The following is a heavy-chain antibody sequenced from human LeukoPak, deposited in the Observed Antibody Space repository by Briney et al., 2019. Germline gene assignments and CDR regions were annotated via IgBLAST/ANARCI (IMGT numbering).Heavy chain of an antibody. CDR1: GFNFSSYG. J-gene: IGHJ4*02. D-gene: IGHD3-10*01. CDR3: AKDCLWFGESTYYFDY. CDR2: IWYDGSNK. Sequence: GRSLRLSCAASGFNFSSYGMHWVRQAPGKGLEWAAVIWYDGSNKYYADSVKGRFTISRDNSKNTLYLQMNSLRAEDTAVYYCAKDCLWFGESTYYFDYWGQGTLVTVSS. V-gene: IGHV3-33*06.